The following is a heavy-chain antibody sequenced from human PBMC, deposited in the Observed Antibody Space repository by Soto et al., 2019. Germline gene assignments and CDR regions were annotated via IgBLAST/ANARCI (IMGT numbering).Heavy chain of an antibody. Sequence: TLSLTCTVSGGSIISGAFSWSWIRQPPGRGLEWIGYIYHSGSTYYIPSLRSRVAISMDRAKNQFSLHLSSVTAEDTAVYFCARVRYSDNWHGLIDFWGLGTLVTVSS. D-gene: IGHD4-4*01. CDR1: GGSIISGAFS. CDR3: ARVRYSDNWHGLIDF. J-gene: IGHJ4*02. V-gene: IGHV4-30-2*01. CDR2: IYHSGST.